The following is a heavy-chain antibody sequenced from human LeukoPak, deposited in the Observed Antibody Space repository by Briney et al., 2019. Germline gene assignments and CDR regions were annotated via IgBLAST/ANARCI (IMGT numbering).Heavy chain of an antibody. CDR2: IYYNERT. CDR3: ARDSLVVVAATRGYYFDS. D-gene: IGHD2-15*01. Sequence: SETLSLTCTVSGDSIGGYYWSWIRQPPGKGLEWIGYIYYNERTDYNPSLKSRVTISVDTSKNQFSLKLSSVTAADTAMYYCARDSLVVVAATRGYYFDSWGQGTLVTVSS. J-gene: IGHJ4*02. CDR1: GDSIGGYY. V-gene: IGHV4-59*12.